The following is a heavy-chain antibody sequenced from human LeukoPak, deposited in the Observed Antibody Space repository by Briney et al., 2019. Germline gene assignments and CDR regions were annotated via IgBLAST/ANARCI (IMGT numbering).Heavy chain of an antibody. CDR2: ISLRGLT. Sequence: SGTLSLTCGVSGGSISGTNGWSWVRQPPGQGLEWIGEISLRGLTNYNPSLRSRLTMSLDESKNQVSLNLTSVTAADTAVYYCARQNSGYDLGPCAYWGQGTLVTVSS. J-gene: IGHJ4*02. CDR3: ARQNSGYDLGPCAY. V-gene: IGHV4-4*02. D-gene: IGHD5-12*01. CDR1: GGSISGTNG.